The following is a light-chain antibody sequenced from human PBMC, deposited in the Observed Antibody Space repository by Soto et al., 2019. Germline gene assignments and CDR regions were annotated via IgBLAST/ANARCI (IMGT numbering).Light chain of an antibody. CDR1: QSVSRSN. Sequence: EIVLTQSPDTLSLSPGERATVSCRASQSVSRSNLAWYQHKPGQAPRLLIYATSNRATGIPDRCTGSGSGTDLNLTISSREPEDVAVYYCEQYGSSPPSITFGQGTKLE. V-gene: IGKV3-20*01. CDR2: ATS. J-gene: IGKJ5*01. CDR3: EQYGSSPPSIT.